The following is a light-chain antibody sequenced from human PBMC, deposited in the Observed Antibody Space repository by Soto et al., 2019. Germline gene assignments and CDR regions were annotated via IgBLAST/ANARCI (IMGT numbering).Light chain of an antibody. J-gene: IGKJ1*01. V-gene: IGKV4-1*01. CDR2: WAS. Sequence: DIVMTQSPDSLAVSLGERATINCKCSQSVLYSSNNKNYLAWYQQKPGQPPKLLIYWASTRESGVPDRFSGSGTGTEFTPTISSLQAEDVAFSYCQQYYISPLTFGQGTKVEIK. CDR3: QQYYISPLT. CDR1: QSVLYSSNNKNY.